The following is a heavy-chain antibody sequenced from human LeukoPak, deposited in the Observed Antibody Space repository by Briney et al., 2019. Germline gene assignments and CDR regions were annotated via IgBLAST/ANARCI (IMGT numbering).Heavy chain of an antibody. CDR1: GGSISSYY. Sequence: PSETLSLTCTVSGGSISSYYWSWIRQPPGKGLEWIGYIYYSGSTNYNPSLKSRVTISVDTSKNLFSLKLSSVTAADTAVYYCAIISLSYSSGWSSDYYYYYGMDVWGQGTTVTVSS. CDR3: AIISLSYSSGWSSDYYYYYGMDV. V-gene: IGHV4-59*01. D-gene: IGHD6-19*01. CDR2: IYYSGST. J-gene: IGHJ6*02.